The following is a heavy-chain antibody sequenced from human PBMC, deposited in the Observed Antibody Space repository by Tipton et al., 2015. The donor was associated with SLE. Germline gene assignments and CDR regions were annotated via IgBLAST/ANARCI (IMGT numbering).Heavy chain of an antibody. Sequence: TLSLTCTVSGGSIRSGSYYWSWIRQPAGKGLEWIGYIYTSGSTNYNPSLKSRVTISVDTSKNQFSLKLSSVTAADTAVYYCAREGYGGKNGDVWGKGTTVTVSS. V-gene: IGHV4-61*09. CDR2: IYTSGST. D-gene: IGHD4-23*01. CDR3: AREGYGGKNGDV. CDR1: GGSIRSGSYY. J-gene: IGHJ6*04.